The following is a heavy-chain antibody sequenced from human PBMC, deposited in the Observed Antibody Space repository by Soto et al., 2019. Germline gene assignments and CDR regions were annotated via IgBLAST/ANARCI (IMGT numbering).Heavy chain of an antibody. CDR1: GYTFTGYY. CDR2: INPNSGGT. Sequence: QVQLVQSGAEVKKPGASVKVSCKASGYTFTGYYMHWVRQAPGQGLEWMGWINPNSGGTNYAQKFQGWVTMTRDTSISTAYMELSRLRSDDTAVYYCARGVEGSGWYRRPQHFDYWGQGTLVTVSS. V-gene: IGHV1-2*04. J-gene: IGHJ4*02. D-gene: IGHD6-19*01. CDR3: ARGVEGSGWYRRPQHFDY.